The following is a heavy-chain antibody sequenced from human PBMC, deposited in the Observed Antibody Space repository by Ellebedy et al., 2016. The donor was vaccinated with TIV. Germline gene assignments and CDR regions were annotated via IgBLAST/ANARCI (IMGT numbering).Heavy chain of an antibody. CDR2: TFYSGST. D-gene: IGHD1-7*01. J-gene: IGHJ3*02. CDR1: GGSISTGPAY. CDR3: ARRRYNWNYEGSGPGNPFDI. V-gene: IGHV4-61*01. Sequence: SETLSLTXTVSGGSISTGPAYWNWIRQPPGKGLEWIGNTFYSGSTKYNPSLKSRLTISVDTSKNQFSLKLRSVTAADTAVYYCARRRYNWNYEGSGPGNPFDIWGQGTTVTVSS.